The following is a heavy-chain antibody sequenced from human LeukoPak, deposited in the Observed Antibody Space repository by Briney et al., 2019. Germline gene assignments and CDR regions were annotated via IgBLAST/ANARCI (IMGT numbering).Heavy chain of an antibody. J-gene: IGHJ6*02. V-gene: IGHV3-48*01. CDR2: ISSSSTI. Sequence: GGSLRLSCAASGFTFSTYSMNWVRQAPGKGLEWVSYISSSSTIYYADSVKGRFTISRDNAKNSLYLQMNSLRAEDTAVYYCARDSPTYYDFWSGYYYYYGMDVWGQGTTVTVSS. D-gene: IGHD3-3*01. CDR3: ARDSPTYYDFWSGYYYYYGMDV. CDR1: GFTFSTYS.